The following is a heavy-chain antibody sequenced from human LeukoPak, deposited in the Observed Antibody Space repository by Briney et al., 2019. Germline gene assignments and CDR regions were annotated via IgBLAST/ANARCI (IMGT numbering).Heavy chain of an antibody. D-gene: IGHD3-22*01. CDR3: ARVYYDGVPYWYFDL. Sequence: TGGSLRLSCAASGFTVSSNYMSWVRQAPGKGLEWVSVIYSGGSSYYADSVKGRFTISRDISKNTLYLQMNSLRAEDTAVYYCARVYYDGVPYWYFDLWGRGTLVAVSS. CDR1: GFTVSSNY. V-gene: IGHV3-53*01. CDR2: IYSGGSS. J-gene: IGHJ2*01.